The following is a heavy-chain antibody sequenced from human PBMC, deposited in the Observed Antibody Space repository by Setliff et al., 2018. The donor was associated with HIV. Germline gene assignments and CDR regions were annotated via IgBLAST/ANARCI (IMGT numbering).Heavy chain of an antibody. J-gene: IGHJ3*02. Sequence: PWGSLRLSCTASGFTFADYAMSWVRQAPGKGLEWVSSISSSSSYISYADSVKGRFTISRDNAKNSLYLQMNSLRAEDTAVYYCARDEEAVAPSAAFDIWGQGTMVTVSS. CDR1: GFTFADYA. CDR2: ISSSSSYI. D-gene: IGHD6-19*01. CDR3: ARDEEAVAPSAAFDI. V-gene: IGHV3-21*04.